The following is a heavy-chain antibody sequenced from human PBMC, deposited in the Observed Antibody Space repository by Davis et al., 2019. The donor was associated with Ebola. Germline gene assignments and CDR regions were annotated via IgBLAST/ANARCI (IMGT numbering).Heavy chain of an antibody. CDR3: AARYGDYAPIDY. D-gene: IGHD4-17*01. V-gene: IGHV3-11*04. J-gene: IGHJ4*02. Sequence: GESLKISCAASGFTFSYYYMSWIRQAPGKGLEWVSYISGGGRTIYYADSVKGRFTISRDNAKNSLYLQMNSLRAEDTAVYYCAARYGDYAPIDYWGQGTLVTVSS. CDR2: ISGGGRTI. CDR1: GFTFSYYY.